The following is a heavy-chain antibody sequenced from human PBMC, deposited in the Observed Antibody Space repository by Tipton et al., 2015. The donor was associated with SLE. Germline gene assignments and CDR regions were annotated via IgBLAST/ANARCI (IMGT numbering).Heavy chain of an antibody. J-gene: IGHJ5*02. Sequence: SLRLSCAASGFTFDDYAMHWVRQAPGKGLEWVSGISWNSGSIGYADSVKGRFTISRDNAKNSLYLQMNSLRAEDTAVYYCARDEGSPGYSCGDWWFDPWGQGTLVTVSS. V-gene: IGHV3-9*01. D-gene: IGHD5-18*01. CDR2: ISWNSGSI. CDR3: ARDEGSPGYSCGDWWFDP. CDR1: GFTFDDYA.